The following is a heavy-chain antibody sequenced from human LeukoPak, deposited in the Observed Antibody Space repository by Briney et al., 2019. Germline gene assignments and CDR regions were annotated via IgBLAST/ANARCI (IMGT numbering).Heavy chain of an antibody. Sequence: GGSLRLSCAASGFTFSSYAMHWVRQAPGKGLEWVAVIWYDGSNKYYADSVKGRFTISRDNSKNTLYLQMSSLRAEDTAVYYCAREFDYWGQGTLVTVSS. J-gene: IGHJ4*02. CDR3: AREFDY. V-gene: IGHV3-33*08. CDR2: IWYDGSNK. CDR1: GFTFSSYA.